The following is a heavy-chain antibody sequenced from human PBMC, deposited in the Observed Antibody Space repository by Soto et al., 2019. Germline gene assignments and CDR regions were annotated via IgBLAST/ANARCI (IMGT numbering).Heavy chain of an antibody. J-gene: IGHJ4*02. CDR1: GFTFSSYA. CDR3: AREARFLPSS. D-gene: IGHD3-3*01. V-gene: IGHV3-30-3*01. Sequence: QVQLVESGGGVVQPGRSLRLSCAASGFTFSSYAMHWVRQAPGKGLEWVAVISYDGSNKYYADSVKGRFTISRDNSKNTLYLQMNSLRAEDTAVYYCAREARFLPSSWGKGTLVTVSS. CDR2: ISYDGSNK.